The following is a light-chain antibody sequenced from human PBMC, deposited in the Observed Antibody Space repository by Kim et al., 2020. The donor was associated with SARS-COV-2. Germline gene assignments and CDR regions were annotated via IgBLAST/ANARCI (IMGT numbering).Light chain of an antibody. J-gene: IGKJ1*01. CDR3: QQYGSSPRT. V-gene: IGKV3-20*01. CDR1: QSVSGSY. CDR2: AAS. Sequence: SPGERATLSCRASQSVSGSYLAWYQQKPGQAPRLLIYAASSRATGIPDRFSGSGSGTDFTLTISRLEPEDFAVYYCQQYGSSPRTFGQGTKVDIK.